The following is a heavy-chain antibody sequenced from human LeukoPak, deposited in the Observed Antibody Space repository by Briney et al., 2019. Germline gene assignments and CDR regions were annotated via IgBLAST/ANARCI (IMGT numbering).Heavy chain of an antibody. J-gene: IGHJ4*02. V-gene: IGHV3-11*01. CDR3: ARGREAWIQLWFPLDY. Sequence: SPRLPSVPSLFTFWVYYMCCSREAPGRGLGWVSSISSSGSTIYYADSVKGRFTISRDNAKNSLYLQMNSLRAENTAVYYCARGREAWIQLWFPLDYWGQGTLVTVSS. D-gene: IGHD5-18*01. CDR1: LFTFWVYY. CDR2: ISSSGSTI.